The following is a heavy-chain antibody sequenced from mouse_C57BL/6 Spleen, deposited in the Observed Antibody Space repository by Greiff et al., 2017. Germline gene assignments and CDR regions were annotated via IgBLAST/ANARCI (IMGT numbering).Heavy chain of an antibody. J-gene: IGHJ2*01. CDR3: ARYPDYYFDY. V-gene: IGHV1-82*01. CDR2: IYPGDGDT. Sequence: QVQLQQSGPELVKPGASVKISCKASGYAFSSSWLNWVKQRPGKGLEWIGRIYPGDGDTNYNGKFKGKATLTADKSSSTAYMHLSSLTSEDSAVYFCARYPDYYFDYWGQGTTLTVSS. D-gene: IGHD2-13*01. CDR1: GYAFSSSW.